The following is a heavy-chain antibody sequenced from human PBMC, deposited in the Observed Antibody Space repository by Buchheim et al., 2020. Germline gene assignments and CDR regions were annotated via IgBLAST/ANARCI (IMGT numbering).Heavy chain of an antibody. CDR1: GYSFTSYW. V-gene: IGHV5-10-1*03. D-gene: IGHD2-2*01. Sequence: EVQLVQSGAEVKKPGESLRISCKGSGYSFTSYWISWVRQMPGKGLEWMGRIDPSDSYTNYSPSFQGHVTISADKSIRPAYPQWSSLKASDTAMYYCARLSCSSTSCYYYYGMDVWGQGTT. CDR2: IDPSDSYT. J-gene: IGHJ6*02. CDR3: ARLSCSSTSCYYYYGMDV.